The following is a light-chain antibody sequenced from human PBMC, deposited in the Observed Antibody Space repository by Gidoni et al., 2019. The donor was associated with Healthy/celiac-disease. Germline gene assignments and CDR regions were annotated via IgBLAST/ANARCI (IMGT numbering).Light chain of an antibody. V-gene: IGKV3D-15*01. Sequence: IVMTQSPATVSVSPGERATLSCKARQSVSSNFAWYQQKPGQAPRLLIYGASTRATGIPARFSGSGSGTEFTLTISRLQSEDFAVYYWQQYNNWPPITFGQGTRLEIK. J-gene: IGKJ5*01. CDR2: GAS. CDR1: QSVSSN. CDR3: QQYNNWPPIT.